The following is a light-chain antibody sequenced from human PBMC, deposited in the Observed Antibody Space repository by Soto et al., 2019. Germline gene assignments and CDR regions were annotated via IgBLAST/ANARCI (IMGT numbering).Light chain of an antibody. CDR2: EVS. J-gene: IGLJ3*02. CDR1: SSDVGGYNY. CDR3: SSYTTSSTWV. V-gene: IGLV2-14*01. Sequence: QSALTQPASVSGSPGQSITISCTGTSSDVGGYNYVSWYQQHPGKAPELMIFEVSHRPSVVSNRFSGSKSGNTASLTISGLQAEDEADYYCSSYTTSSTWVFGGGTKLTVL.